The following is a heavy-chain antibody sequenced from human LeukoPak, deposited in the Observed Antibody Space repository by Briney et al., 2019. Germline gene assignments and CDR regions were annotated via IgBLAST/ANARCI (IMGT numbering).Heavy chain of an antibody. J-gene: IGHJ3*02. D-gene: IGHD2-21*02. V-gene: IGHV5-51*01. CDR1: GNIFTNYW. CDR2: IYPGDSNT. CDR3: ARHRQPLLTYDAFDI. Sequence: KAGESLKISCKGSGNIFTNYWIGWVRQMSGKGLEWMGIIYPGDSNTRYSPSFQGQVTISADKSISTAYLQWSSLKASDTAMYYCARHRQPLLTYDAFDIWGQGTMVTVSS.